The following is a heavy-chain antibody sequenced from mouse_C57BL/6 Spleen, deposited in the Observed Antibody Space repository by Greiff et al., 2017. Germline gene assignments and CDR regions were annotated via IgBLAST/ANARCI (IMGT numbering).Heavy chain of an antibody. V-gene: IGHV1-55*01. D-gene: IGHD2-4*01. CDR3: ARRVYYDYPWFAY. Sequence: QVQLQQPGAELVKPGASVKMSCKASGYTFTSYWITWVKQRPGQGLEWIGDIYPGSGSTNYNEKFKSKATLTVDTSSSTAYMQLSSLTSEDSAVYDCARRVYYDYPWFAYWGQGTLVTVSA. CDR2: IYPGSGST. J-gene: IGHJ3*01. CDR1: GYTFTSYW.